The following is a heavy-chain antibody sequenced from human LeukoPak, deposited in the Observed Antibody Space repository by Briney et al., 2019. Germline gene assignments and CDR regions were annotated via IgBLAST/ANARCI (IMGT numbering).Heavy chain of an antibody. D-gene: IGHD6-13*01. CDR2: ISSSSSYI. CDR1: GFTFSSYS. CDR3: ARDRRIAAAGTARYYYYYYMDV. Sequence: KPGGSLRLSCAASGFTFSSYSMNWVRQAPGKGLEWVSSISSSSSYIYYADSVKGRFTISRDNAKNSLYLQMNSLRAEDTAVYYCARDRRIAAAGTARYYYYYYMDVWGKGTTVTVSS. V-gene: IGHV3-21*01. J-gene: IGHJ6*03.